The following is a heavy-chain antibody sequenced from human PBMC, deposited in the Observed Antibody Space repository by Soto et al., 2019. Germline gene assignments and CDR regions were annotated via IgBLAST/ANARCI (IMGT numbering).Heavy chain of an antibody. V-gene: IGHV4-59*01. D-gene: IGHD3-10*01. CDR3: ARASIGGGSGSYYTVRYYYYAMDV. J-gene: IGHJ6*02. Sequence: SETLSLTCTVSGGSISSYYWSWIRQHPGKGLEWIGYIYYSGSTNYNPSLKSRVTISVDTSKNQFSLKLSTVTAADTAVYYCARASIGGGSGSYYTVRYYYYAMDVWGQGTTVTVSS. CDR1: GGSISSYY. CDR2: IYYSGST.